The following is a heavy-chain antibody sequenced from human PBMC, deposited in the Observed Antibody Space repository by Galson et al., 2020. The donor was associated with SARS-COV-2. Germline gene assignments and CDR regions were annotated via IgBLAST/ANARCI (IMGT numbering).Heavy chain of an antibody. CDR3: AREAAYSSSWYVY. V-gene: IGHV1-2*02. CDR1: GYTFTGYY. Sequence: ASVKVSCKASGYTFTGYYMHWVRQAPGQWLEWMGWINPNSGGTNYAQKFQGRVTMTRDTSISTAYMELSRLRSDDTAVYYCAREAAYSSSWYVYWGQGTLVTVSS. CDR2: INPNSGGT. J-gene: IGHJ4*02. D-gene: IGHD6-13*01.